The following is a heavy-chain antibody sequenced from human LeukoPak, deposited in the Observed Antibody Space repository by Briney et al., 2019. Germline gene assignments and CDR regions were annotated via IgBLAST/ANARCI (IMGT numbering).Heavy chain of an antibody. CDR2: IKQDGSEK. CDR1: GFTFSNYW. Sequence: GGSLRLSCAASGFTFSNYWMSWVRQAPGKGLEWVANIKQDGSEKYYVDSVKGRFTISRDNSRNTLHLQMSSLRVEDTAVYYCVKDSSSGSYSDYWGQGTLVTVSS. V-gene: IGHV3-7*01. J-gene: IGHJ4*02. D-gene: IGHD3-10*01. CDR3: VKDSSSGSYSDY.